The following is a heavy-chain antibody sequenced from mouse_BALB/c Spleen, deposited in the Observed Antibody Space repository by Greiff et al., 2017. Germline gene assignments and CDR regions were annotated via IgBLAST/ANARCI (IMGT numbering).Heavy chain of an antibody. CDR1: GFSLTSYG. D-gene: IGHD2-10*02. V-gene: IGHV2-9*02. Sequence: VQLVESGPGLVAPSQSLSITCTVSGFSLTSYGVHWVRQPPGKGLEWLGVIWAGGSTNYNSALMSRLSISKDNSKSQVFLKMNSLQTDDTAMYYCARDRSYGNLAYWGQGTLVTVSA. CDR2: IWAGGST. J-gene: IGHJ3*01. CDR3: ARDRSYGNLAY.